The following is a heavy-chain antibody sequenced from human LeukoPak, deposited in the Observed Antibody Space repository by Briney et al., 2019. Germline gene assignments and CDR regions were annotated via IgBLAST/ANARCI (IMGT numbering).Heavy chain of an antibody. V-gene: IGHV3-53*01. J-gene: IGHJ4*02. CDR2: IHNDGST. CDR1: GFIVSSNY. D-gene: IGHD3-3*02. Sequence: GGSLRLSCAASGFIVSSNYMTWVRQAPGEVLEWVSVIHNDGSTYYTDSLKGRFTISRDNSKNTLYLQMNSLRVEDTAVYYCAALARDYWGQGTLVTVSS. CDR3: AALARDY.